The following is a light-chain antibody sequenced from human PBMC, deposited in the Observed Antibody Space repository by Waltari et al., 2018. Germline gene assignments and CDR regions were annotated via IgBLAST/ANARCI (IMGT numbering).Light chain of an antibody. CDR2: VNSAGSH. CDR1: SGHSSNI. Sequence: QLVLTQSPSASASLGASVKLTCTLSSGHSSNIIAWHQQQPEKGPRYLMKVNSAGSHSKGDGIPDRFSGSCSGAERYLTISSLQSEDEADYYCRTGGHGTWVCGGWTKLTVL. CDR3: RTGGHGTWV. J-gene: IGLJ3*02. V-gene: IGLV4-69*01.